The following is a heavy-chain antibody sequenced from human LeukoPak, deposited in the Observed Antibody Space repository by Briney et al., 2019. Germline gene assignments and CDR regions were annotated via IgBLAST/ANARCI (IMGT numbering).Heavy chain of an antibody. V-gene: IGHV4-30-4*01. CDR3: ARQIIRGQYLVHFDS. CDR1: GGSISSGDSY. D-gene: IGHD6-13*01. Sequence: SQTLSLTCTVSGGSISSGDSYWSWIRQPPGKGLEWIGYIHYSGVTYYSPSLKSRVTISVDTSESQFSLRLNSVTAADTAVYYCARQIIRGQYLVHFDSWSQGTLVTVSS. CDR2: IHYSGVT. J-gene: IGHJ4*02.